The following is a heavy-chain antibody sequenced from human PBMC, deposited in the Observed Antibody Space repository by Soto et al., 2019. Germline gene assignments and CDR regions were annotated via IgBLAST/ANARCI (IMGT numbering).Heavy chain of an antibody. CDR2: ISYDGSNK. CDR1: GFTFSSYA. J-gene: IGHJ4*02. D-gene: IGHD3-22*01. V-gene: IGHV3-30-3*01. CDR3: ASSSVGSIDY. Sequence: PGGSLRLSCAASGFTFSSYAMHWVRQAPGKGLEWVAVISYDGSNKYYADSVKGRFTISRDNSKNTLYLQMNSLRAEDTAVYYCASSSVGSIDYWGQGTLVTVSS.